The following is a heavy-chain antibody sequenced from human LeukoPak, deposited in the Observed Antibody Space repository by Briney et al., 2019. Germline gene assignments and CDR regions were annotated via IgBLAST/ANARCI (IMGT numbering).Heavy chain of an antibody. Sequence: PGGSLRLSCAASGFTFSSYGMHWVRQAPGKGLEWVAVISYDGSNKYYADSVKGRFTISRDNSKNTLYLQMNSLRAEDTAVYYCAKDFYRRYYYDSSGYYSGYYYYGMDVWGQGTTVTVSS. D-gene: IGHD3-22*01. J-gene: IGHJ6*02. V-gene: IGHV3-30*18. CDR3: AKDFYRRYYYDSSGYYSGYYYYGMDV. CDR2: ISYDGSNK. CDR1: GFTFSSYG.